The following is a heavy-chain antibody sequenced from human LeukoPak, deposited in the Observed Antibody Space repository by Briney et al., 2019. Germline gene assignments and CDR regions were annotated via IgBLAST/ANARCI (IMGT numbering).Heavy chain of an antibody. V-gene: IGHV3-33*01. J-gene: IGHJ4*02. D-gene: IGHD5-24*01. CDR3: ARLPLTERRHFEY. CDR1: GFTFSSYG. CDR2: IWYDGSNK. Sequence: GGSLRLSCAASGFTFSSYGMHWVRQAPGKGLEWVAVIWYDGSNKYYADSVKGRFTISRDNSKNTLYLQMNSLRAEDTAVYYCARLPLTERRHFEYWGQGTLVTVSS.